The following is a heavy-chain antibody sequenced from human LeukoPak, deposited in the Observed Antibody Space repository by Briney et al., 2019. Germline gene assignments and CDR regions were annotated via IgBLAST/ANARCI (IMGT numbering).Heavy chain of an antibody. CDR3: ARQLGATSRDY. CDR1: GYTFTGYY. D-gene: IGHD1-26*01. CDR2: INPNTGGT. V-gene: IGHV1-2*02. Sequence: ASVKVSCKASGYTFTGYYMHWVRQAPGQGLEWMGWINPNTGGTNYAQKFQGRVTLTRDTSISTAYMELSRLRSDDTAVYYCARQLGATSRDYWGQGTLVTVSS. J-gene: IGHJ4*02.